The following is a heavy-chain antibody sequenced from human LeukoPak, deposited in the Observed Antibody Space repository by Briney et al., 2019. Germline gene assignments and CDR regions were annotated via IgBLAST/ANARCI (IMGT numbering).Heavy chain of an antibody. V-gene: IGHV3-33*01. CDR1: GFTFSSYG. CDR3: ARDRPVGDAFDY. D-gene: IGHD1-26*01. CDR2: IWYDGSNK. J-gene: IGHJ4*02. Sequence: GGSLRLSCAASGFTFSSYGMHWVRQAPGKGLEWVAVIWYDGSNKYYADSVKGRFTISRDNSKNTLYLQMNSLRAEDTAVYYCARDRPVGDAFDYWGQGTLVTVSS.